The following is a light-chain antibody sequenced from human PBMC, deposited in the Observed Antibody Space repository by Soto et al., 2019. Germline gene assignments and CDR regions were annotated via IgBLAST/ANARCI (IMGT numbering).Light chain of an antibody. CDR3: LQDHNYPWT. CDR2: GAF. CDR1: QVIRND. Sequence: IQMTQPPSSLSASVGDRVTITCRASQVIRNDFGRYQQKPGNAPKLLIYGAFNLQTGVPSRFSGSGFGTDFTLTISSLQPEDFATYYCLQDHNYPWTFGQGTKVDI. V-gene: IGKV1-6*01. J-gene: IGKJ1*01.